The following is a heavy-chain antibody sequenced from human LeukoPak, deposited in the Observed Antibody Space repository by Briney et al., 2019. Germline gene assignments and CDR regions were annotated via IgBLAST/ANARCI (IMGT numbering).Heavy chain of an antibody. D-gene: IGHD2-8*02. J-gene: IGHJ3*02. V-gene: IGHV3-43*02. CDR3: VKDIDTVGTNAFDI. CDR2: ISGDGDKT. Sequence: GGSLRLSCAASGFTFDDYGMSWVRQAPGKGLEWVSVISGDGDKTYYADSVRGRFTISSDNTKNSLFLQMDSLTTEDTAFYYCVKDIDTVGTNAFDIWGQGTMVTVSS. CDR1: GFTFDDYG.